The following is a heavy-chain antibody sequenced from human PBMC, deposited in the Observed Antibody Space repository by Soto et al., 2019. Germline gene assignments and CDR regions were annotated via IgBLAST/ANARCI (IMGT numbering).Heavy chain of an antibody. D-gene: IGHD3-16*01. Sequence: EVQLLESGGGLVQPGGSLRLSCADSGFTFSSYGMTWVRQAPGKGLEWVSFSSATGAGTYYADSVKARFTISRDNYKNSLYLQMTRMRVDETSVYYCAKARRAGGNYAFYSDFWGQGALVIVSS. V-gene: IGHV3-23*01. J-gene: IGHJ4*02. CDR2: SSATGAGT. CDR1: GFTFSSYG. CDR3: AKARRAGGNYAFYSDF.